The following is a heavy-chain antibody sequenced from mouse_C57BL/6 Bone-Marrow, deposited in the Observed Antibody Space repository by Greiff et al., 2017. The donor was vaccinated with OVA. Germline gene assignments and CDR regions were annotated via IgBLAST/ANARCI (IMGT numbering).Heavy chain of an antibody. CDR1: GYAFSSSW. Sequence: VQLQLSGPELVKPGASVKISCKASGYAFSSSWMNWVKQRPGKGLEWIGRIYPGDGDTNYNGKFKGKATLTADKSSSTAYMQLSSLTSEDSAVYFCARSRTGTRDYWGQGTTLTVSS. D-gene: IGHD4-1*01. J-gene: IGHJ2*01. CDR3: ARSRTGTRDY. CDR2: IYPGDGDT. V-gene: IGHV1-82*01.